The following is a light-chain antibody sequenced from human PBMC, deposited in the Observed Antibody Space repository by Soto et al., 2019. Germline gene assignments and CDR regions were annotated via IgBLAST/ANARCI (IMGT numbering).Light chain of an antibody. CDR2: GAS. J-gene: IGKJ1*01. CDR1: QSVSSRN. CDR3: QQYGSSPRT. V-gene: IGKV3-20*01. Sequence: DIVLRHSPGTLSLSPGERATLACRASQSVSSRNLAWYQQKPGQAPRLLIYGASNRATGIPDRFSGSGSGTDFTLTISRLEPEDFAVYYCQQYGSSPRTFGQGTKVDI.